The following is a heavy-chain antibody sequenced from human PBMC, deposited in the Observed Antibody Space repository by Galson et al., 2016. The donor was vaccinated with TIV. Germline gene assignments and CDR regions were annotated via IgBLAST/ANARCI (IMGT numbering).Heavy chain of an antibody. CDR2: IYPGDSNT. D-gene: IGHD4-23*01. J-gene: IGHJ2*01. Sequence: QSGAEVKKPGESLKISCKASGYNFMNYWIGWVRHMPGKGLEWMGIIYPGDSNTRYSPSFEGQVTISADMSINTAYLQWSSLKASDTAIYYCARHPRTTVVRLYSCFDRWGRGTLSTVSS. CDR3: ARHPRTTVVRLYSCFDR. V-gene: IGHV5-51*01. CDR1: GYNFMNYW.